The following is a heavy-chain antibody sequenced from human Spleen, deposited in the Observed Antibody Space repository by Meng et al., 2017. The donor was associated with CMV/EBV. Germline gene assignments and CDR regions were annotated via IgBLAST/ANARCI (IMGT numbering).Heavy chain of an antibody. J-gene: IGHJ5*02. CDR3: ARDSGSGWYDSENWFDP. D-gene: IGHD6-19*01. V-gene: IGHV3-21*01. CDR1: GFTFSSYS. CDR2: ISSSSSYI. Sequence: GGSLRLSCAASGFTFSSYSMNWVRQAPGKGLEWVSSISSSSSYIYYADSVKGRFTISRDNAKNPLYLQMNSLRAEDTAVYYCARDSGSGWYDSENWFDPWGQGTLVTVSS.